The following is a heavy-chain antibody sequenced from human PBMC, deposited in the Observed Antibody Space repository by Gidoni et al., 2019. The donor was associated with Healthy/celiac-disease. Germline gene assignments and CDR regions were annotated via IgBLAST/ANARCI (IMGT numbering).Heavy chain of an antibody. V-gene: IGHV3-23*01. J-gene: IGHJ1*01. D-gene: IGHD1-26*01. CDR3: AKADLVGATPLLNFQH. CDR1: GFTFITYA. CDR2: ISGSGGST. Sequence: EVLLLESVGDLLQPRGSLRLSCPAPGFTFITYAMSWVPQAPGKGLEWVSAISGSGGSTYYADSVKGRFTISRDNSKNTLYLQMNSLRAEDTAVYYCAKADLVGATPLLNFQHWGQGTLVTVSS.